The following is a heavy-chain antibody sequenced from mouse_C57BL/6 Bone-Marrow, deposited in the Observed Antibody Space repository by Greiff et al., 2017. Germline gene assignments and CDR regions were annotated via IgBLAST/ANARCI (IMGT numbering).Heavy chain of an antibody. CDR3: TIEDDSYCCGSSWDY. Sequence: VQLQQPGAELVKPGASVKLSCKASGYTFTSYWMQWVKQRPGQGLEWIGEIDPSDSSTNYNQKFKGKATLTVDTSSSTAYMQLSSLTSEDSAVYYCTIEDDSYCCGSSWDYWGQGTTLTVSS. CDR1: GYTFTSYW. CDR2: IDPSDSST. D-gene: IGHD1-1*01. V-gene: IGHV1-50*01. J-gene: IGHJ2*01.